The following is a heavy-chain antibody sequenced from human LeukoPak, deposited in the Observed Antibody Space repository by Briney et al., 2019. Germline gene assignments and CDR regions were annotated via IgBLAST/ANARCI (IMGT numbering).Heavy chain of an antibody. CDR3: ARHRLGSLDP. D-gene: IGHD2-15*01. V-gene: IGHV4-38-2*01. J-gene: IGHJ5*02. Sequence: SETLSLTCAVSGYSISTGYYWGWIRQPPGKGLEWIGSIYYSGSTYYNPSLKSRVTISVDTSKNQFSLKLSSVTAADTAVYYCARHRLGSLDPWGQGTLFTVSS. CDR2: IYYSGST. CDR1: GYSISTGYY.